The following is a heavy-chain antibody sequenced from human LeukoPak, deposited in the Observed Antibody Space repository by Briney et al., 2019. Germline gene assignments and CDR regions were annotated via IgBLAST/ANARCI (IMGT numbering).Heavy chain of an antibody. CDR2: INSDGSST. V-gene: IGHV3-74*01. J-gene: IGHJ4*02. CDR1: GFTFSSYW. Sequence: GGPLRLSCAASGFTFSSYWMHWVRQAPGKGLVWVSLINSDGSSTSYADSVKGRFTMSRENAKNTLYLQMNSLRAEDTAVYYCARVIVGATYGDYWGQGTLVTVSS. D-gene: IGHD1-26*01. CDR3: ARVIVGATYGDY.